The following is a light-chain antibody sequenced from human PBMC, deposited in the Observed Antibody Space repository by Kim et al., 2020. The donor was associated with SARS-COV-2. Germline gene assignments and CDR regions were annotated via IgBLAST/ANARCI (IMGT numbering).Light chain of an antibody. CDR3: QAWDSSTFYV. CDR1: KLGDKY. V-gene: IGLV3-1*01. Sequence: SYELTQPPSVSVSPGQTAIITCSVDKLGDKYISWYQQKPGQSPLLVIYHNTQRPSGIPERFSGSNSGNTATLTISGTQEMDEADYYCQAWDSSTFYVFGTGTKVTVL. CDR2: HNT. J-gene: IGLJ1*01.